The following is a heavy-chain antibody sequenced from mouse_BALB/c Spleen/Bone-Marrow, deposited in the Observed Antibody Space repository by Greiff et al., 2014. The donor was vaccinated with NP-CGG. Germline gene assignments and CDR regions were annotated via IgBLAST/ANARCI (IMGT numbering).Heavy chain of an antibody. D-gene: IGHD1-2*01. Sequence: VTLVESGPGLVAPSQSLSITCTVSGFSLTSYGVHWVRQPPGKGLEWLGVIWADGSTNYNSALMSRLSISKDNSKSQVFLKMNSLQTDDTAMYYCSRITTATGAMDYWGQGTSVTVSS. CDR3: SRITTATGAMDY. V-gene: IGHV2-9*02. CDR2: IWADGST. J-gene: IGHJ4*01. CDR1: GFSLTSYG.